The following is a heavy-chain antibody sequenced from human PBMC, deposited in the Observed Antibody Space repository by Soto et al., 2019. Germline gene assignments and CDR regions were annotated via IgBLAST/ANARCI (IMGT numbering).Heavy chain of an antibody. V-gene: IGHV1-18*04. J-gene: IGHJ3*02. CDR2: ISAYNGNT. Sequence: ASVKVSCKASGYTFTSYGISWVRQAPGQGLEWMGWISAYNGNTNYAQKLQGRVTMTTDTSTSTAYMELRSLRSDDTAVHYCARDPPITIFGVVIPSGAFDIWGQGTMVTVSS. CDR3: ARDPPITIFGVVIPSGAFDI. D-gene: IGHD3-3*01. CDR1: GYTFTSYG.